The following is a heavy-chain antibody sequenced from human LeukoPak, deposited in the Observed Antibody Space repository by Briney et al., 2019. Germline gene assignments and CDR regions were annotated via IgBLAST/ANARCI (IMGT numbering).Heavy chain of an antibody. D-gene: IGHD2-2*01. CDR2: IWYDGSIK. V-gene: IGHV3-33*01. CDR3: ARAGNPSWPVFDY. J-gene: IGHJ4*02. CDR1: GFNFSSYG. Sequence: GGSLRLSCAASGFNFSSYGMHWGRQAPGKGLEWVAVIWYDGSIKYYADSVKGRFTISRDNSKNTLYLQMNSLRAEDTAVFYCARAGNPSWPVFDYWGQGTLVTVSS.